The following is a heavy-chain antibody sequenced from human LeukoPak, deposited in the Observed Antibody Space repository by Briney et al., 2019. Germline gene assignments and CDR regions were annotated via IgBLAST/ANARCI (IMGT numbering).Heavy chain of an antibody. J-gene: IGHJ4*02. Sequence: SETLSLTCTVSGGPISGYYWSWIRQPPGKGLEWIGYIYYSGSTNYNPSLKSRVTISVDTSKNQFSLKLSSVTAADTAVYYCARIEDYGGNSVNYWGQGTLVTVSS. CDR3: ARIEDYGGNSVNY. D-gene: IGHD4-23*01. CDR2: IYYSGST. CDR1: GGPISGYY. V-gene: IGHV4-59*01.